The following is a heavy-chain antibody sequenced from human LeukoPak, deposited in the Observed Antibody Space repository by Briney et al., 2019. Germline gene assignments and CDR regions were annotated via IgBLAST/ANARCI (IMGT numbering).Heavy chain of an antibody. CDR1: GCTFTSYG. CDR2: IIAYNGNT. CDR3: ARELDYDILTGYPYNADY. J-gene: IGHJ4*02. Sequence: SSVQVSCNASGCTFTSYGFSRVRQAPGQGLEWLGWIIAYNGNTIYAQKLQGIITMTTDTSTSTAYMELRSLRSDDTAVYYCARELDYDILTGYPYNADYWGQGTLVTVSS. V-gene: IGHV1-18*01. D-gene: IGHD3-9*01.